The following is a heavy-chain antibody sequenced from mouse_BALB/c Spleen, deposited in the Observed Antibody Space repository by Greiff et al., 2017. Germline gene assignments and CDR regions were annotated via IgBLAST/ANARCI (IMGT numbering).Heavy chain of an antibody. J-gene: IGHJ3*01. CDR2: IWAGGST. V-gene: IGHV2-9*02. D-gene: IGHD2-4*01. CDR3: ARDERPMITFLAY. CDR1: GFSLTSYG. Sequence: QVQLKESGPDLVAPSQSLSITCTVSGFSLTSYGVHWVRQPPGKGLEWLGVIWAGGSTNYNSALMSRLSISKDNSKSQVFLKMNSLQTDDTAMYYCARDERPMITFLAYWGQGTLVTVSA.